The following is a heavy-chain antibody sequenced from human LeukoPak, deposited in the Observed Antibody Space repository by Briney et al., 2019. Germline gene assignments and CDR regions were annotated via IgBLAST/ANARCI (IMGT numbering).Heavy chain of an antibody. CDR1: GESISSYY. D-gene: IGHD3-10*01. CDR3: AREVPIVRGLRWDY. CDR2: IYYSGST. V-gene: IGHV4-59*01. J-gene: IGHJ4*02. Sequence: SETLSLTCTVSGESISSYYWNWVRQPPGKGLEWIGYIYYSGSTNCNPSLKSRVTISIDTSKNQFSLKLRSVTAADTAVYYCAREVPIVRGLRWDYWGQGTLVTVSS.